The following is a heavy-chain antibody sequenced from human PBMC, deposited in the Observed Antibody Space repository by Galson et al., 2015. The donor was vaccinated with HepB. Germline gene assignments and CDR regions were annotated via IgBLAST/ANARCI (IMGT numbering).Heavy chain of an antibody. CDR2: ISSSSSTI. D-gene: IGHD5-18*01. J-gene: IGHJ4*02. V-gene: IGHV3-48*02. Sequence: SLRLSCAASGFTFSSYSMNWVRQAPGKGLEWVSYISSSSSTIYYADSVKGRFTISRDNAKNSLYLQMNSLRDEDTAVYYCARDQPPSLWYGYDFDYWGQGTLVTVS. CDR1: GFTFSSYS. CDR3: ARDQPPSLWYGYDFDY.